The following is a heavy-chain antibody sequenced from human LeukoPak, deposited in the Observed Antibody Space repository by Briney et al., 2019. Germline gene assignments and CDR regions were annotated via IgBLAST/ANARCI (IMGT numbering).Heavy chain of an antibody. CDR2: IKQDGSEK. Sequence: PGGSLRLSCAASGFTSINAWMAWVRQAPGKGLEWVANIKQDGSEKYYVDSVKGRFTISRDNAKNSLYLQMNSLRAEDTAVYYCARALLGYCSSTSCLFDYWGQGTLVTVSS. D-gene: IGHD2-2*01. V-gene: IGHV3-7*01. CDR3: ARALLGYCSSTSCLFDY. J-gene: IGHJ4*02. CDR1: GFTSINAW.